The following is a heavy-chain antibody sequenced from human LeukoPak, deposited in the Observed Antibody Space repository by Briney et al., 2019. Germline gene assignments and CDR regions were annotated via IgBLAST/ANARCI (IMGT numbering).Heavy chain of an antibody. J-gene: IGHJ3*02. CDR1: GDSVSSNSAA. V-gene: IGHV6-1*01. CDR2: TYYRSEWYN. D-gene: IGHD4-17*01. Sequence: SQTLSLTCAISGDSVSSNSAAWNRIRQSPSRGLEWLGRTYYRSEWYNDSAVPVQSRITINPDTSKNQFSLQLNSVTPEDTAVYFCARGPGLRMGAFDIWGQGTVVSVSS. CDR3: ARGPGLRMGAFDI.